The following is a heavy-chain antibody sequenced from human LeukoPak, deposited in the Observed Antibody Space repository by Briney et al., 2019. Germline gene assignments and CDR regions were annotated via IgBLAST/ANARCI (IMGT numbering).Heavy chain of an antibody. CDR1: GGSISSGSYY. Sequence: PSQTLSLTCTASGGSISSGSYYWSWIRQPAGKGLEWIGRIYTSGSTNYNPSLKSRVTISVDTSKNQFSLKLSSVTAADTAVCYCARARSMYSSSWYGNAFDIWGQGTMVTVSS. CDR2: IYTSGST. CDR3: ARARSMYSSSWYGNAFDI. V-gene: IGHV4-61*02. J-gene: IGHJ3*02. D-gene: IGHD6-13*01.